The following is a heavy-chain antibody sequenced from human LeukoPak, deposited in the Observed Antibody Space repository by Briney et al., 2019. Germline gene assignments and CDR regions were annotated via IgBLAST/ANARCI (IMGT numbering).Heavy chain of an antibody. CDR1: GGSISSSSYY. V-gene: IGHV4-39*07. D-gene: IGHD2-2*01. CDR3: ARVLCSSTSCYLDY. Sequence: SSETLSLTCTVSGGSISSSSYYWSWIRQPPGKGLEWIGEINHSGSTNYNPSLKSRVTISVDTSKNQFSLKLSSVTAADTAVYYCARVLCSSTSCYLDYWGQGTLVTVSS. J-gene: IGHJ4*02. CDR2: INHSGST.